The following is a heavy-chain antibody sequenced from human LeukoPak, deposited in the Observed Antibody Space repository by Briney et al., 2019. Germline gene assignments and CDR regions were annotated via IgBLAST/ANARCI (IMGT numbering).Heavy chain of an antibody. CDR2: INPGDSDT. CDR3: ARHTSWDTGMDV. V-gene: IGHV5-51*01. D-gene: IGHD5-18*01. J-gene: IGHJ6*04. Sequence: GESLKISCKGSGYSFTNYWIGWVRQMPRKGLEWMAIINPGDSDTRYSPSFQGQVTISADKSINTAYLQWSSLKASDTAMYYCARHTSWDTGMDVWGKGTTVTVSS. CDR1: GYSFTNYW.